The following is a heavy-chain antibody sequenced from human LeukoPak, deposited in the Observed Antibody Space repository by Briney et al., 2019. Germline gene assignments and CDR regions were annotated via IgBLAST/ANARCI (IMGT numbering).Heavy chain of an antibody. CDR1: GGTFSSYA. CDR2: IIPIFGTA. J-gene: IGHJ4*02. V-gene: IGHV1-69*06. CDR3: AREGTGYYYFDY. Sequence: SVKVSCKASGGTFSSYAISWVRQAPGQGLEWMGGIIPIFGTANYAQKFQGRVTITADKSTSTAYMELSSLRSEDTAVYYCAREGTGYYYFDYWGQGTLVTVSS. D-gene: IGHD3-9*01.